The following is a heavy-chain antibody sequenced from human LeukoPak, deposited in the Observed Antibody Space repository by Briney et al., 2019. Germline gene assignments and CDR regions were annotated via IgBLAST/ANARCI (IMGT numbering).Heavy chain of an antibody. CDR1: GFTFSSYA. Sequence: PGGSLRLSCAASGFTFSSYAMSWVRQAPGKGLEWVLGISGSGGSTYYADSVKGRFTISRDNSKNTLYLQMNSLRAEDTAAYYCAKAPTDFYYGMAVWGQGTTVTVSS. CDR2: ISGSGGST. V-gene: IGHV3-23*01. CDR3: AKAPTDFYYGMAV. J-gene: IGHJ6*02. D-gene: IGHD4-17*01.